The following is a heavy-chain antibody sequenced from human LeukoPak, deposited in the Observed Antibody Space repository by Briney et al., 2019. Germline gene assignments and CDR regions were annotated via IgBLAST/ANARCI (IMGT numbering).Heavy chain of an antibody. CDR2: IYHSGST. J-gene: IGHJ4*02. Sequence: PSETLSLTCAVSGYSISSGYYWGWIRQPPGKGLEWIGSIYHSGSTYYNPSLKSRVTISVDTSKNQFSLKLSSVTAADTAVYYCARRPRVVVAGPFDYWGQGTLVTVSS. V-gene: IGHV4-38-2*01. D-gene: IGHD6-19*01. CDR1: GYSISSGYY. CDR3: ARRPRVVVAGPFDY.